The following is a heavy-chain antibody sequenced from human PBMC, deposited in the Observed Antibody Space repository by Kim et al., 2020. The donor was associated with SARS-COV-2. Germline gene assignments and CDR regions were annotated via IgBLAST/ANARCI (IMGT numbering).Heavy chain of an antibody. Sequence: GGSLRLSCAASGFTFSSYAMHWVRQAPGKGLEWVAVISYDGSNKYYADSVKGRFTISRDNSKNTLYLQMNSLRAEDTAVYYCARDVVIAAAGNLFDPWGQGTLVTVSS. J-gene: IGHJ5*02. V-gene: IGHV3-30-3*01. CDR3: ARDVVIAAAGNLFDP. CDR1: GFTFSSYA. D-gene: IGHD6-13*01. CDR2: ISYDGSNK.